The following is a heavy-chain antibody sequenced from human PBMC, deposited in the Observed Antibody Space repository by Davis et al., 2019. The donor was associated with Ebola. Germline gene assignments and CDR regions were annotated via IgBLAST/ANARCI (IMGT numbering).Heavy chain of an antibody. CDR1: GGSISSYY. V-gene: IGHV4-59*01. CDR2: IYYSGGT. CDR3: ARGGAAVDY. Sequence: MPSETLSLTCTVSGGSISSYYWSWIRQPPGKGLEWIGFIYYSGGTNYNPSLKSRVTISVDTSKNQFSLKLNSVTAADTAVYYCARGGAAVDYWGQGTLVTVSS. D-gene: IGHD6-25*01. J-gene: IGHJ4*02.